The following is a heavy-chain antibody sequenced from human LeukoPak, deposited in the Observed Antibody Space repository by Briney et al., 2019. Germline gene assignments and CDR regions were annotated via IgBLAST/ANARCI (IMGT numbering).Heavy chain of an antibody. CDR3: ARSGVAAPAAPVRFDP. J-gene: IGHJ5*02. CDR1: GFTFSSYA. CDR2: IKQDGSDK. V-gene: IGHV3-7*01. D-gene: IGHD2-2*01. Sequence: GGSLRLSCAASGFTFSSYALHWVRQAPGKGLEWVANIKQDGSDKYYVDSVKGRFTISRDNAKNSLYLEMNSLRAEDTAVYYCARSGVAAPAAPVRFDPWGQGTLVTVSS.